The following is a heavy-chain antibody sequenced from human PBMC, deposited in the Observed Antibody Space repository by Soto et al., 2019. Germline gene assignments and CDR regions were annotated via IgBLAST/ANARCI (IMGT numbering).Heavy chain of an antibody. CDR2: IYYSGST. D-gene: IGHD3-10*01. V-gene: IGHV4-31*03. Sequence: PSETLSLTCTGSGGSISSGGYYWSWIRQHPGKGLEWIGYIYYSGSTYYNPSLKSRVTISVDTSKNQFSLKLSSVTAADTAVYYCARGVVKRSRGVIWTKGWFDPWGQGTLVTVSS. J-gene: IGHJ5*02. CDR3: ARGVVKRSRGVIWTKGWFDP. CDR1: GGSISSGGYY.